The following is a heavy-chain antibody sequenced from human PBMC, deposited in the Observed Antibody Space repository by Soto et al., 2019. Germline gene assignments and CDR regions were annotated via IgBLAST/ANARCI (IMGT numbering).Heavy chain of an antibody. CDR2: IIPIFGTA. CDR1: GGTFSSYA. CDR3: ARDNYYDSSGYYRAGWFDP. V-gene: IGHV1-69*01. D-gene: IGHD3-22*01. J-gene: IGHJ5*02. Sequence: QVQLVQSGAEVQKPGSSVKVSCKASGGTFSSYAISWVRQAPGQGLEWMGGIIPIFGTANYAQKFQGRVTITADESTSTAYMELSSLRSEDTAVYYCARDNYYDSSGYYRAGWFDPWGQGTLVTVSS.